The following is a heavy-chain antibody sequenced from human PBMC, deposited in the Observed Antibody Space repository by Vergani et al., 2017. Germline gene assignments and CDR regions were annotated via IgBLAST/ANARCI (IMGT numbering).Heavy chain of an antibody. V-gene: IGHV3-11*01. CDR3: AKVGPSWYFDL. CDR2: ISNSGNTI. J-gene: IGHJ2*01. Sequence: QVQLVESGGGLVKPGGSLRLSCAASGFSFSDHYMTWIRQAPGKGLEWVSYISNSGNTIEYADSVKGRFSISRDNAKSSLFLQMDSLRAEDTAVYYCAKVGPSWYFDLWGRGTLVTVSS. D-gene: IGHD3/OR15-3a*01. CDR1: GFSFSDHY.